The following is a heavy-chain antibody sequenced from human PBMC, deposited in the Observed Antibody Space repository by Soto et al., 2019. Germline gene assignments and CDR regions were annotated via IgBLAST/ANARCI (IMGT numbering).Heavy chain of an antibody. V-gene: IGHV3-21*01. CDR3: ASHPRDSSGYCYYFVY. CDR1: GFTFSSYS. Sequence: EVQLVESGGGLVKPGGSLRLSCAASGFTFSSYSMNWVRQAPGKGLEWVSSISSSSSYIYYEDSVKGRFTISRDNAKNSLYLQMNSLIAEDTAVYYCASHPRDSSGYCYYFVYWGQGTLVTVSS. J-gene: IGHJ4*02. CDR2: ISSSSSYI. D-gene: IGHD3-22*01.